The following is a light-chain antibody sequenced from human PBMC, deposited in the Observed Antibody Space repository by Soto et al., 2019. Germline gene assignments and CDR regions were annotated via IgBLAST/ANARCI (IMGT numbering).Light chain of an antibody. V-gene: IGKV1-39*01. J-gene: IGKJ1*01. CDR1: QNINTY. CDR2: DAA. Sequence: DIQMTQSPYSLSAAAGDRVTIACRASQNINTYLNWYQQKPGKAPKLLIFDAASLQSGVPSRFSGGGSRTDFTLTISSLQPEDSATYYCLQDFSYPRTFGQGTKVDIK. CDR3: LQDFSYPRT.